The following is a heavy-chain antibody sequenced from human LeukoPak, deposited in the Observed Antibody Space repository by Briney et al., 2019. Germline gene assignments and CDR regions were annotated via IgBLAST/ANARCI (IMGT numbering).Heavy chain of an antibody. CDR2: ISGNGGVI. V-gene: IGHV3-11*04. CDR3: ARDPRTVRI. Sequence: GGSLRLSCAASGFTFSKYYMTWVRQAPGKGLEWLSYISGNGGVIQYADSVKGRFTISRDNAKNLLYLQVDSLRVEDTAIYYCARDPRTVRIWGQGTLVTVSS. J-gene: IGHJ4*02. CDR1: GFTFSKYY. D-gene: IGHD1-1*01.